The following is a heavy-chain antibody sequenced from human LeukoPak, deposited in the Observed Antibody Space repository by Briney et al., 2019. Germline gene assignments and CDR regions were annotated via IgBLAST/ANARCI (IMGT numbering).Heavy chain of an antibody. CDR2: IYYRGSA. V-gene: IGHV4-59*01. CDR3: ASAGDYYSSGSYLGY. J-gene: IGHJ4*02. CDR1: GGSISTYY. D-gene: IGHD3-10*01. Sequence: NPSETLSLTCTVSGGSISTYYWSWIRQPPGKGLEWIGYIYYRGSANYKPSLKSRLTISVDTSKNQLSLKLTSVTAADTAMYYCASAGDYYSSGSYLGYWGQGTLVTVSS.